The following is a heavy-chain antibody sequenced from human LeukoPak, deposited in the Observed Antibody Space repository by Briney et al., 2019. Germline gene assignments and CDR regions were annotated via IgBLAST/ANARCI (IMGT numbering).Heavy chain of an antibody. CDR3: VRDSGDVTWIQIPYGMDV. CDR2: ISSSSTYI. V-gene: IGHV3-21*01. Sequence: TGGSLRLSCAASGFTFSSYSMNWVRQAPGKGLEWVSSISSSSTYIQYAASVKGRHTISRDNAKNSLYLQMDSLSAEDTGVYYCVRDSGDVTWIQIPYGMDVWGQGTTVTVSS. D-gene: IGHD5-18*01. J-gene: IGHJ6*02. CDR1: GFTFSSYS.